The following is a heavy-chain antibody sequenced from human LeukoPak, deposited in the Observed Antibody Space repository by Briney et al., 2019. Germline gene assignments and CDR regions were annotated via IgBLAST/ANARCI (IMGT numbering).Heavy chain of an antibody. D-gene: IGHD5-12*01. CDR3: ARDLPGYGHDY. CDR2: ITSSSSTI. V-gene: IGHV3-48*01. J-gene: IGHJ4*02. Sequence: GGSLRLSCAAFGFTFSSYSMNWVRQAPGEGLEWISYITSSSSTIYYADSVKGRFTISRDNAKNSLSLQMNSLRAEDTAVYYCARDLPGYGHDYWGQGTLVTVSS. CDR1: GFTFSSYS.